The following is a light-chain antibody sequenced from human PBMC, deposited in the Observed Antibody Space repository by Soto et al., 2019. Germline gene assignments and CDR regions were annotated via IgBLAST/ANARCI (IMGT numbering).Light chain of an antibody. CDR1: SSDIGSYDL. V-gene: IGLV2-23*02. CDR2: DVN. J-gene: IGLJ2*01. CDR3: YAYGTSNTLA. Sequence: QSVLTQPASVSGSPGQSITISCTGTSSDIGSYDLVSWYQQHPGKAPKLIIYDVNKRPSGVSNRFSGSKSGNTASLTISGLQAEDEADYWCYAYGTSNTLAFGGGTKVTVL.